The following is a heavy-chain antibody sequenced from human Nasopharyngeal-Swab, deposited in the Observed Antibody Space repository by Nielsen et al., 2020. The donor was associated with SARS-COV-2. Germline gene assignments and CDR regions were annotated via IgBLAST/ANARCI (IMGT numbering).Heavy chain of an antibody. CDR3: ARGLGGETSYYGMDV. CDR1: GGSISSGRSYY. CDR2: VYESGTT. D-gene: IGHD3-16*01. J-gene: IGHJ6*02. Sequence: SETLSLTCTVSGGSISSGRSYYWTWIRQPAGKGLEWIGRVYESGTTNYNPSLKSRVTISLDTSQNQFPLKLSSVTAADTAVYYCARGLGGETSYYGMDVWGQGTTVTVSS. V-gene: IGHV4-61*02.